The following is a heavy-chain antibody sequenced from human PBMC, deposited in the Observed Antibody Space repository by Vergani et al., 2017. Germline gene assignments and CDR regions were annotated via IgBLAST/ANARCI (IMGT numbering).Heavy chain of an antibody. Sequence: EVQLLESGGGLVQPGGSLRLSCAASGFTFSSYAMSWVRQAPGKGLEWVSAISGSGGSTYYADSVKGRFTISRDNSKNTLYLQMNSLRAEDTAVYYCAKGLGLFIVVVYDRPNPFDYWGQGTLVTVSS. D-gene: IGHD2-15*01. J-gene: IGHJ4*02. CDR2: ISGSGGST. CDR3: AKGLGLFIVVVYDRPNPFDY. V-gene: IGHV3-23*01. CDR1: GFTFSSYA.